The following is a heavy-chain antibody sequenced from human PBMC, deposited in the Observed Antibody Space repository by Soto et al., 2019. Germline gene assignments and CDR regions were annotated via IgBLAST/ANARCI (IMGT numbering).Heavy chain of an antibody. D-gene: IGHD4-17*01. J-gene: IGHJ4*02. CDR2: ISYDGSNK. CDR3: ARDVMTSVTEDY. V-gene: IGHV3-30-3*01. CDR1: GFTFSSFV. Sequence: QVQLMESGGGVVQSGRSLRLSCAASGFTFSSFVMHWVRQAPGKGLEWEAMISYDGSNKNYADSVKGRFTISRDNSKNTLYLQMNSLRAEDTAKYFCARDVMTSVTEDYWGQGTLVTVSS.